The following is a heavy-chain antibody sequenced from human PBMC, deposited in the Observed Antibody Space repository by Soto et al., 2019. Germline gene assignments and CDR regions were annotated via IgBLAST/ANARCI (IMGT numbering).Heavy chain of an antibody. V-gene: IGHV3-30-3*01. CDR3: ARDSPIAAAGTAWYFDY. CDR1: GFTFSSYA. J-gene: IGHJ4*02. CDR2: ISYDGSNK. D-gene: IGHD6-13*01. Sequence: QVQLVESGGGVVQPGRSLRLSCAASGFTFSSYAMHWVRQAPGKGLEWVAVISYDGSNKYYADSVKGRFTISRDNSKNTRYLQMNSLRAEDTAVYYCARDSPIAAAGTAWYFDYWGQGTLVTVSS.